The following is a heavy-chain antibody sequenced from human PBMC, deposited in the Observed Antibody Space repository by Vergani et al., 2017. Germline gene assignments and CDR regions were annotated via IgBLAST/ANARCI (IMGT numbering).Heavy chain of an antibody. J-gene: IGHJ4*02. CDR2: IYHSGST. V-gene: IGHV4-38-2*01. CDR1: GYSISSGYY. Sequence: QVQLQESGPGLVKPSETLSLTCAVSGYSISSGYYWGWIRQPPGKGLEWIGSIYHSGSTYYNPSLKSRVNISVDTSKNQFSLKLSSVTAADTAVYYCARRTLDGPGYCGQGSLVTVSS. CDR3: ARRTLDGPGY. D-gene: IGHD5-24*01.